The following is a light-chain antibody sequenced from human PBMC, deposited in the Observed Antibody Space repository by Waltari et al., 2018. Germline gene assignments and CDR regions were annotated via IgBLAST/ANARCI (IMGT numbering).Light chain of an antibody. Sequence: EVVLTQSPATLSLSPGERATLSCRASQSVSYYLPCYQQKPGQAPSLLIYDASNRATGIPARFSGSGSGTDFTLTISSLEPEDFAVYYCQQRTNWPLTFGGGTKVEI. J-gene: IGKJ4*01. CDR1: QSVSYY. CDR2: DAS. CDR3: QQRTNWPLT. V-gene: IGKV3-11*01.